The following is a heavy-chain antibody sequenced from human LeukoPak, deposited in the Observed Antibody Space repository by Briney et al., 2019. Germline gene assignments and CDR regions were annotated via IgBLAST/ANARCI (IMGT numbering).Heavy chain of an antibody. D-gene: IGHD2-15*01. CDR2: IYTSGST. CDR1: GGSISSGSYY. CDR3: AREELDCSGGSCYTGDFDY. V-gene: IGHV4-61*02. Sequence: SETLSLTCTVSGGSISSGSYYWSWIRQPAGTGLEWIGRIYTSGSTNYNPSLKSRVTISVDTSKNQFSLKLSSVTAADTAVYYCAREELDCSGGSCYTGDFDYWGQGTLVTVPS. J-gene: IGHJ4*02.